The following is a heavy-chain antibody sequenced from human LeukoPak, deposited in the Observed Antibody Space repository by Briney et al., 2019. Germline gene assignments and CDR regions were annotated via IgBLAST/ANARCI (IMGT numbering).Heavy chain of an antibody. CDR2: INAGNDKT. D-gene: IGHD2-2*01. V-gene: IGHV1-3*01. CDR1: GYTFTTYT. CDR3: ASGDLGYCSSTSCLTRGNAFDA. J-gene: IGHJ3*01. Sequence: ASVKVSCKASGYTFTTYTIHWVRQAPGQRLEWMGWINAGNDKTKYSQKFQGRVTITRDTSASTAYMELSSLRSEDAAVYYCASGDLGYCSSTSCLTRGNAFDAWGQGTMVTVSS.